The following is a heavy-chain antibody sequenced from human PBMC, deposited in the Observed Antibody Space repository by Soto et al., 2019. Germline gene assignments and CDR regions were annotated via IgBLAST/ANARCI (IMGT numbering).Heavy chain of an antibody. Sequence: QLQLQESGPGLVKPSATLSLTCTVSGGSISSSSYYWGWIRQPPGKGLEWIGSIYYSGSTYYNPSLKSRVTVTVDTSKNPFSLKLRAVPASDTAVYACARDVTLALLEIRAHGSFDPWVEGTLVVVSS. CDR2: IYYSGST. V-gene: IGHV4-39*02. J-gene: IGHJ5*02. CDR3: ARDVTLALLEIRAHGSFDP. D-gene: IGHD2-21*01. CDR1: GGSISSSSYY.